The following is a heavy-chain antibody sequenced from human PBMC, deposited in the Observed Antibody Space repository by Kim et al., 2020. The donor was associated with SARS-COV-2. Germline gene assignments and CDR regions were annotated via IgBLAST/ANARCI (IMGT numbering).Heavy chain of an antibody. CDR2: IGTAGET. J-gene: IGHJ6*02. D-gene: IGHD3-10*01. V-gene: IGHV3-13*04. CDR1: GFIFGGHD. CDR3: ARGIQFWLGVDV. Sequence: GGSLRLFCAASGFIFGGHDMHWVRQGTGKGLEWVSAIGTAGETFYEESVKGRVIISRENGKNSVYFQLDSLRAGGTAVYYCARGIQFWLGVDVWGQGTSVTVSS.